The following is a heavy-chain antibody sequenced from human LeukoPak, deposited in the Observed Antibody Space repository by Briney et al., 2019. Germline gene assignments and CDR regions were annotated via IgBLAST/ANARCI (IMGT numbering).Heavy chain of an antibody. CDR3: ARADGVNYDFWSGYD. Sequence: ASVKVSCKASGYTFTSYYMHWVRQAPGQGLEWMGIINPSGGSTSYAQKFQGRVTMTRDMSTSTVYMELSSLRSEDTAVYYCARADGVNYDFWSGYDWGQGTLVTVSS. J-gene: IGHJ4*02. D-gene: IGHD3-3*01. CDR2: INPSGGST. V-gene: IGHV1-46*01. CDR1: GYTFTSYY.